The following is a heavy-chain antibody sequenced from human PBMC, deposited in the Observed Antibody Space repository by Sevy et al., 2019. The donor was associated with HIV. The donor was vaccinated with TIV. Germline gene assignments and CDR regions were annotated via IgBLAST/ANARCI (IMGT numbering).Heavy chain of an antibody. V-gene: IGHV3-11*06. CDR1: GFTFSDYY. CDR2: ISSGSSYT. CDR3: ARDRTVTSFDY. Sequence: GGSLRLSCAASGFTFSDYYMSWIRQAPGKGLEWVSYISSGSSYTNYADSVKGRFTISRDNAKNSLYLQMNSLRAEDTAVYYCARDRTVTSFDYWGPGTLVTVSS. J-gene: IGHJ4*02. D-gene: IGHD4-17*01.